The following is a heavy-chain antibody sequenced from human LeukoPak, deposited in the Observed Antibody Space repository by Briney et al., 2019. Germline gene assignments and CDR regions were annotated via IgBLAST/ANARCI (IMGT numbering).Heavy chain of an antibody. CDR3: ARGISGYDWDYYYYMDV. CDR1: GGSISSYY. CDR2: IYTSGST. V-gene: IGHV4-4*07. D-gene: IGHD5-12*01. J-gene: IGHJ6*03. Sequence: SETLSLTCTVSGGSISSYYWSWIRQPAGKGLEWIGRIYTSGSTNYNPSLKSRVTMSVDTSKNQFSLKLSSVTAADTAVYYCARGISGYDWDYYYYMDVWGKGTTVTVSS.